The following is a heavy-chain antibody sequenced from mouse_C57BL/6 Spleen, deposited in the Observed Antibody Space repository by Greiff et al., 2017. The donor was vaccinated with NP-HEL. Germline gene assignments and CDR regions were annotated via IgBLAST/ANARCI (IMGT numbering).Heavy chain of an antibody. CDR3: ASTTTVVARGIFDY. D-gene: IGHD1-1*01. CDR2: IYPGDGDT. Sequence: QVHVQQSGAELVKPGASVKISCKASGYTFSSSWMNWVKQRPGKGLEWIGRIYPGDGDTNYNGKFKGKATLTADKSSSTAYMQLSSLTYEDSAVYFCASTTTVVARGIFDYWGQGTTRTVSS. V-gene: IGHV1-82*01. J-gene: IGHJ2*01. CDR1: GYTFSSSW.